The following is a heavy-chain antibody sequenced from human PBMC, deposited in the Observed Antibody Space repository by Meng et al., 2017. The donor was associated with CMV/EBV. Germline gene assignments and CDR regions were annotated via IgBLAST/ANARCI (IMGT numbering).Heavy chain of an antibody. Sequence: ASVTVSCQASGYTFTGYYMHWVRRAPGQGLEGMGWINPNSGGTNYAQKFQGRVTMTRDTSISTAYMELSRLRSDDTAVYYCARVLLRFLEWLSDYGMDVWGQGTTVTVSS. CDR3: ARVLLRFLEWLSDYGMDV. CDR1: GYTFTGYY. J-gene: IGHJ6*02. CDR2: INPNSGGT. V-gene: IGHV1-2*02. D-gene: IGHD3-3*01.